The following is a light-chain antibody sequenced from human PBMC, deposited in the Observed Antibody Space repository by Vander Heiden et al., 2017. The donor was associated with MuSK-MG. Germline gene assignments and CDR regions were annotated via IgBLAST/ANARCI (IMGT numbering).Light chain of an antibody. CDR1: QSISSY. J-gene: IGKJ5*01. Sequence: DIQMTQSPSSLSASVGDRVTITCRASQSISSYLNWYQQKPGKAPKLLIYAASSLQSGVPSRFSGSGYGTDFTLTISSRQPEDFATYYCQQIDSTPNITFGQGTRLEIK. CDR2: AAS. CDR3: QQIDSTPNIT. V-gene: IGKV1-39*01.